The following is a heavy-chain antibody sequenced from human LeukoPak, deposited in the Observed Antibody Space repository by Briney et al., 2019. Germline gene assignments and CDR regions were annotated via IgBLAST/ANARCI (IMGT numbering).Heavy chain of an antibody. J-gene: IGHJ6*03. Sequence: GGSLRLSCAASGFTFSSYAMSWVRQAPGKGLEWVSAISGSGGSTYYADSVKGRFTISRDNSKNTLYLQMNSLRAEDTAVYYCAKDGLEWLIQRGYYYYYYMDVWGKGTTVTVSS. CDR2: ISGSGGST. CDR3: AKDGLEWLIQRGYYYYYYMDV. V-gene: IGHV3-23*01. CDR1: GFTFSSYA. D-gene: IGHD3-3*01.